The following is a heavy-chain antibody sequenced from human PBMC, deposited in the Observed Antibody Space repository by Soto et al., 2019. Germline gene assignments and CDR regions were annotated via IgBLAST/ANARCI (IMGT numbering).Heavy chain of an antibody. CDR3: AREAVVVAAQRSGVNPFDI. CDR2: IIPIFGTA. J-gene: IGHJ3*02. D-gene: IGHD2-15*01. V-gene: IGHV1-69*01. Sequence: QVQLVQSGAEVKKPGSSVKVSCKASGGTFSSYAISWVRQAPGQGLEWMGGIIPIFGTANYAQKFQGRVTITADESTSTAYMELSSLRSEDTAVYYCAREAVVVAAQRSGVNPFDIWGQGTMVTVSS. CDR1: GGTFSSYA.